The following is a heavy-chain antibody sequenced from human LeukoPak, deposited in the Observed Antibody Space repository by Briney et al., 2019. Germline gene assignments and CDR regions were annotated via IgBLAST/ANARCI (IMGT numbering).Heavy chain of an antibody. V-gene: IGHV1-2*02. Sequence: ASVKVSCKASGYTFTGYYMHWVRQAPGQGLEWMGWINPNSGGTNYAQKFQGRVTMTRDTSISTAYMELSRLRSDDTAVYYCANLVEDMITFGGVIVRPIXHDYWGQGTLVTVS. D-gene: IGHD3-16*02. CDR3: ANLVEDMITFGGVIVRPIXHDY. CDR2: INPNSGGT. J-gene: IGHJ4*02. CDR1: GYTFTGYY.